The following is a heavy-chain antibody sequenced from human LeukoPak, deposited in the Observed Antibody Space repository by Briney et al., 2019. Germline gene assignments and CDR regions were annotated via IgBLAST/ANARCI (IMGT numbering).Heavy chain of an antibody. J-gene: IGHJ4*02. CDR1: GYTFTSYY. CDR2: INPSGGST. V-gene: IGHV1-46*01. Sequence: ASVKVSCKASGYTFTSYYMHWVRQAPGQGLEWMGIINPSGGSTSYAQKFQGRVTITADKSTSTAYMELSSLRSEDTAVYYCARGGGIEMATTFDYWGQGTLVTVSS. D-gene: IGHD5-24*01. CDR3: ARGGGIEMATTFDY.